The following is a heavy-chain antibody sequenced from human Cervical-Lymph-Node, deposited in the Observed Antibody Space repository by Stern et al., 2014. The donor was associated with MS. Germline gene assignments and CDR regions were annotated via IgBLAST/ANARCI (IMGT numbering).Heavy chain of an antibody. CDR1: GYTFTDYY. Sequence: QVQLVQSGAALKKPGTSVKVSCQTSGYTFTDYYIHWVRQAPGQGLEWMGRINPDSGGVTYAQNFQGRVTMIRDTSRNTAYMELSSLRSDDTAMFYCTRDLVGTDAFDVWGQGTMVIVSS. CDR2: INPDSGGV. CDR3: TRDLVGTDAFDV. D-gene: IGHD1-14*01. V-gene: IGHV1-2*06. J-gene: IGHJ3*01.